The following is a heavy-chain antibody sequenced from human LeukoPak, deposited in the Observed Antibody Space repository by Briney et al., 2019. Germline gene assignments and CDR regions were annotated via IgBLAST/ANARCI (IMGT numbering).Heavy chain of an antibody. J-gene: IGHJ1*01. D-gene: IGHD6-25*01. V-gene: IGHV3-15*01. CDR3: TADPRQRGGRYVHH. CDR1: GFTFSSCD. CDR2: IKSKTDGGTT. Sequence: GGSLRLSCEASGFTFSSCDMHWVRQAPGKGLEWVGRIKSKTDGGTTDHAAPVKGRFTVSRDDSKTTLYLEMSSLKTEDTAVYYCTADPRQRGGRYVHHWGQGTLVTVSS.